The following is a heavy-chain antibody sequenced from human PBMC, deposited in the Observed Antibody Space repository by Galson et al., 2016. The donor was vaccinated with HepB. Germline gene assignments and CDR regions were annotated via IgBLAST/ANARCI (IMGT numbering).Heavy chain of an antibody. J-gene: IGHJ3*02. Sequence: SLRLSCAASGFTFSDYYMNWIRKAPGKGLEWVSYTRGSRHYTYYAASVKGRFPIYRDNAKTTRYLQMNSRRGEDTAVYYCSRVVHSKAFDIWGLGTLVTVSS. CDR3: SRVVHSKAFDI. CDR1: GFTFSDYY. CDR2: TRGSRHYT. D-gene: IGHD2/OR15-2a*01. V-gene: IGHV3-11*06.